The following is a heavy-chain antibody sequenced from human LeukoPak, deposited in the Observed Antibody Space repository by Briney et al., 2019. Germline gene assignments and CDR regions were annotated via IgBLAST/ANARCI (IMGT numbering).Heavy chain of an antibody. Sequence: GASLKISCKGSGYRFTSYWIGWVRRMPGKGLEWMGIIYPGDSDTRYSPSFQGQVTISADKSTSSASLQWSSLKASDTAMYYCARQGGTFGGVPVSYWGQGTLVTVSS. CDR3: ARQGGTFGGVPVSY. J-gene: IGHJ4*02. CDR2: IYPGDSDT. CDR1: GYRFTSYW. D-gene: IGHD3-16*02. V-gene: IGHV5-51*01.